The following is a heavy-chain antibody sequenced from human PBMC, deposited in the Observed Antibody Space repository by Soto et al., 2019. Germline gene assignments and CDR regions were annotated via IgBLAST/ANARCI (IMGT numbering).Heavy chain of an antibody. Sequence: QVQLVESGGGVVQPGRPLRLSCAASGFDFSRYGMHWVRQAPGKGLEWVAVIWYDGSKKYYADSLKGRFTISRDNSKNTLSLLMNSLRAEDTAIYYCARDRDGSYNFDFWGQGTLVTVSS. D-gene: IGHD1-26*01. CDR2: IWYDGSKK. J-gene: IGHJ4*02. CDR1: GFDFSRYG. CDR3: ARDRDGSYNFDF. V-gene: IGHV3-33*01.